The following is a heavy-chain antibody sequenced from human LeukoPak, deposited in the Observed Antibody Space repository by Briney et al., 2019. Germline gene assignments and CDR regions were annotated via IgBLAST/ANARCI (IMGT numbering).Heavy chain of an antibody. V-gene: IGHV1-69*05. CDR2: IIPIFGTA. D-gene: IGHD5-24*01. Sequence: SVKVSCKASGGTFSSYAISWVRQAPGQGLEWMGGIIPIFGTANYAQKFQGRVTITTDESKSTAYMELSSLRSEDTAVYYCASRGTVEMATIYSYNWFDPWGQGTLVTVSS. J-gene: IGHJ5*02. CDR3: ASRGTVEMATIYSYNWFDP. CDR1: GGTFSSYA.